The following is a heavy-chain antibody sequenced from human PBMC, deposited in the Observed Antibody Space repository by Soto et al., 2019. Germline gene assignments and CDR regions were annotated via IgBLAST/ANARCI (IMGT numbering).Heavy chain of an antibody. CDR2: INHSGST. CDR1: GGSFSGYY. J-gene: IGHJ4*02. D-gene: IGHD2-15*01. V-gene: IGHV4-34*09. CDR3: ARGSVVAATPSVFFDY. Sequence: SETLSLTCAVYGGSFSGYYWSWIRQPPGKGLEWIGEINHSGSTNYNPSLKSRVTISVDTSKNQFSLKLSSVTAADTAVYYCARGSVVAATPSVFFDYWGQGTLVTVSS.